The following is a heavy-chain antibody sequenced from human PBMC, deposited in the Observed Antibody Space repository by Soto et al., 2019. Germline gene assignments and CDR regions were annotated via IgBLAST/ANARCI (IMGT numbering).Heavy chain of an antibody. V-gene: IGHV4-34*01. J-gene: IGHJ4*02. CDR3: ARGYYGSGSYYPPPGY. D-gene: IGHD3-10*01. CDR1: GGSFSGYY. Sequence: SETLSLTCAVYGGSFSGYYWSWIRQPPGKGLEWTGEINHSGSTNYNPSLKSRVTISVDTSKNQFSLKLSSVTAADTAVYYCARGYYGSGSYYPPPGYWGQGTLVTVSS. CDR2: INHSGST.